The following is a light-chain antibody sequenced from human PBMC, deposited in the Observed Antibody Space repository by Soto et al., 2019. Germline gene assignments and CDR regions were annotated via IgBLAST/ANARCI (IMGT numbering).Light chain of an antibody. V-gene: IGKV3-20*01. CDR2: AAS. J-gene: IGKJ1*01. CDR1: ESVSRN. Sequence: VMTQSPATLSVSAGVRATLSCRASESVSRNLAWYQQKPGQAPRLLIYAASSRATGIPDRFSGSGSGTDFSLTISRLEAEDFAVYYCQQYGSSPRTFGQGTKVDIK. CDR3: QQYGSSPRT.